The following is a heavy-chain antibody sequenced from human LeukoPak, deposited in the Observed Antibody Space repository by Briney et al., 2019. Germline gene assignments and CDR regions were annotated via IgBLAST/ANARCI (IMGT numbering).Heavy chain of an antibody. Sequence: SVKVSCKASGGTFSSYAISWVRQAPGQGLEWMGRIIPILGIANYAQKFQGRVTIIADKSTSTAYMELSSLRSEDTAVYYCARVTGTTSWFDPWGQGTLVTVSS. V-gene: IGHV1-69*04. CDR1: GGTFSSYA. J-gene: IGHJ5*02. CDR2: IIPILGIA. CDR3: ARVTGTTSWFDP. D-gene: IGHD1-20*01.